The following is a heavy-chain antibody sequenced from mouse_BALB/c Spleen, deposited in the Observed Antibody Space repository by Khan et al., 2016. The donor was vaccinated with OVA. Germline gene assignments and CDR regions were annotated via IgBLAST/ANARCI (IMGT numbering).Heavy chain of an antibody. D-gene: IGHD2-3*01. CDR3: ARQPGYYDGYAMDY. Sequence: EVELVESGGDLVKPGGSLTLSCAASGFTFSSYGMSWVRQTPDKRLVWVAAISSGGSYTSYPDSLKGRFTISRDNAKNTLYLQMSSLKSEDTAMYYCARQPGYYDGYAMDYWGQGTSVTVSS. CDR1: GFTFSSYG. V-gene: IGHV5-6*01. CDR2: ISSGGSYT. J-gene: IGHJ4*01.